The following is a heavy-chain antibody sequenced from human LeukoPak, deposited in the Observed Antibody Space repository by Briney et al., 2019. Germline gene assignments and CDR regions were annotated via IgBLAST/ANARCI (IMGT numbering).Heavy chain of an antibody. J-gene: IGHJ3*02. CDR3: ARAQNGALDI. Sequence: GGSLRLSCAASGFTFSSYGMHWVRQAPRKGLEWVANIKPNGGEQSLADSVKGRFTISRDNAERSVYLQMNGLRAEDTAVYFCARAQNGALDIWGRGTNVTVSS. CDR1: GFTFSSYG. D-gene: IGHD3-10*01. CDR2: IKPNGGEQ. V-gene: IGHV3-7*01.